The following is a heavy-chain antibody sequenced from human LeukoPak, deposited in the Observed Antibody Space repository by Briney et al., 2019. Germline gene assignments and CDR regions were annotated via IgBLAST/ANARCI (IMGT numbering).Heavy chain of an antibody. J-gene: IGHJ4*02. CDR3: TKGVLGYSVPFLDC. CDR2: ISSTSNTI. CDR1: GFTFSKSS. V-gene: IGHV3-48*01. D-gene: IGHD3-10*02. Sequence: GGSLRLSCAASGFTFSKSSMYWVRQAPGKGLEWVSYISSTSNTIYYADSVKGRFTISRDNAKNTLYLQMNSLRAEDTAVYYCTKGVLGYSVPFLDCWGQGALVTVSS.